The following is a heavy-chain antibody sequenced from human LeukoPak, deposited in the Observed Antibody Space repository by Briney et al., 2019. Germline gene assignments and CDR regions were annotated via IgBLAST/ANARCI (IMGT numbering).Heavy chain of an antibody. D-gene: IGHD6-19*01. V-gene: IGHV1-18*01. J-gene: IGHJ4*02. CDR1: GYIFTSYG. CDR3: ARAITVAGTISFAY. CDR2: ISGYNGNT. Sequence: ASVKVSCKASGYIFTSYGINWVRQAPGQGLEWMGCISGYNGNTDYAQKLQGRVTVTTDTSTSTAYMELRSLRSDDTAVYYCARAITVAGTISFAYWGQGTLVTVSS.